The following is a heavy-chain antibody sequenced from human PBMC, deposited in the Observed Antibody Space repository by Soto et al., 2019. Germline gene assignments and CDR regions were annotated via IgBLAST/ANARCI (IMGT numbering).Heavy chain of an antibody. J-gene: IGHJ5*02. Sequence: SVKVSCTASGGTFSSYAISWVLQAPGQGLEWMGGIIPIFGTANYAQKFQGRVTITADESTSTAYMELSSLRSEDTAVYYCARVVRTVHETYKWFDPTGQGTLVTVSS. D-gene: IGHD1-26*01. CDR2: IIPIFGTA. V-gene: IGHV1-69*13. CDR3: ARVVRTVHETYKWFDP. CDR1: GGTFSSYA.